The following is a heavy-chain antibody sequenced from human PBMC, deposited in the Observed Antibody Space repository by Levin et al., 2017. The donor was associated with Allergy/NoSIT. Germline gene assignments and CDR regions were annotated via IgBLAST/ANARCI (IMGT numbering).Heavy chain of an antibody. CDR2: MSYTGTT. CDR1: GASITRGY. J-gene: IGHJ5*02. V-gene: IGHV4-59*01. CDR3: ARGSTGQYDP. D-gene: IGHD3-10*01. Sequence: PSETLSLTCTVSGASITRGYWSWIRQPPGKGLEWIAYMSYTGTTYYNPSLNSRVSVSLDTSKNQFSLKLRSVTAADTAVYYCARGSTGQYDPWGQGTLVTVSS.